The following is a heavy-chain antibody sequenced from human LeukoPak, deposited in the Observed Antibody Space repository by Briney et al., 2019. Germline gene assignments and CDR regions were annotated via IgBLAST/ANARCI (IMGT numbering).Heavy chain of an antibody. J-gene: IGHJ4*02. CDR3: ARGEDGYNFDY. CDR2: INPNSGAT. Sequence: GASVKVSCKASGYTFTGYYMPWVRQAPGHGLEWMGWINPNSGATNYAQKFQGRVTMTRDTSISTAYMELSRLRSDDTAVYYCARGEDGYNFDYWGQGTLVTVSS. CDR1: GYTFTGYY. V-gene: IGHV1-2*02. D-gene: IGHD5-24*01.